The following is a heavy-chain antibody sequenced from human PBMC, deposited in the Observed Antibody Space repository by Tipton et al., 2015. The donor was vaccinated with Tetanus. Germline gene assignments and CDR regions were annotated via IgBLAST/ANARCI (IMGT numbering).Heavy chain of an antibody. D-gene: IGHD3-10*01. V-gene: IGHV4-30-2*01. CDR2: IYHNGGT. J-gene: IGHJ4*02. CDR1: GDSISSAGYS. CDR3: ARGGTMVHGVILQDHFYY. Sequence: TLSLTCAVSGDSISSAGYSWSWIRQPPGKGLEWIGFIYHNGGTYYNPSLKSRATISVDRSKNHFSPKLSSVTAADTAVYFCARGGTMVHGVILQDHFYYWGQGTTVTVAS.